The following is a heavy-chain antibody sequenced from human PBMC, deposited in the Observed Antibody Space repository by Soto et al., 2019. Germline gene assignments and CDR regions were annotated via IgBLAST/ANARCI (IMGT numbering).Heavy chain of an antibody. J-gene: IGHJ4*02. V-gene: IGHV3-30-3*01. Sequence: QVQLVESGGGVVQPGRSLRLSCAASGFTFSSYVIHWVRQAPGKGLDWVAVISHDGSDKYYADSVKGRFTISRDNSKNTLYLQMNSLRAEDTAVYYCATTLIRGVTTTYFDYWGQGTLLTVSS. CDR3: ATTLIRGVTTTYFDY. CDR1: GFTFSSYV. D-gene: IGHD3-10*01. CDR2: ISHDGSDK.